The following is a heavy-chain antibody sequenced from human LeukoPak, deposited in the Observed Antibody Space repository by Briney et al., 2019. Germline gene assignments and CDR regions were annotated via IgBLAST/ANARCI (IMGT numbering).Heavy chain of an antibody. CDR1: GFTFGDYA. V-gene: IGHV3-49*04. CDR2: IRSKAYGGTT. D-gene: IGHD5-12*01. CDR3: TRERDIVATIAIYYFDY. J-gene: IGHJ4*02. Sequence: GGSLRLSCTASGFTFGDYAMSWVRQAPGKGLEWVGFIRSKAYGGTTEYAASVKGRFTISRDDSKSIAYPQMNSLKTEDTAVYYCTRERDIVATIAIYYFDYWGQGTLVTVSS.